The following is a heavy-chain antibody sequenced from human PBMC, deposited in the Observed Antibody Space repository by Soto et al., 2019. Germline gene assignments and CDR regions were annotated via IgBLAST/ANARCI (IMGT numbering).Heavy chain of an antibody. D-gene: IGHD3-22*01. Sequence: PGGSLRLSCAASGFTLSTYSMTWVRQAPGKGLEWVSSISSSTTYIYYAASEKGRFTISRDNTKNSLYLQMKSLRAADTAIYYCGVGCSNYCDTRGYFDYRGQGAL. CDR1: GFTLSTYS. CDR2: ISSSTTYI. V-gene: IGHV3-21*01. J-gene: IGHJ4*02. CDR3: GVGCSNYCDTRGYFDY.